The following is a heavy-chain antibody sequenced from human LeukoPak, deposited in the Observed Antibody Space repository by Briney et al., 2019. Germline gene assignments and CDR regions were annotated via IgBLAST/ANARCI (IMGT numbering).Heavy chain of an antibody. J-gene: IGHJ6*04. CDR1: GFTFSSYS. D-gene: IGHD3-10*02. V-gene: IGHV3-21*01. CDR2: LSGSGDRT. Sequence: GGSLRLSCAASGFTFSSYSMNWVRQAPGKGLQWVSALSGSGDRTYYADSVKGRFTISRDNAKNSLYLQMNSLRAEDTAVYYCAELGITMIGGVWGKGTTVTISS. CDR3: AELGITMIGGV.